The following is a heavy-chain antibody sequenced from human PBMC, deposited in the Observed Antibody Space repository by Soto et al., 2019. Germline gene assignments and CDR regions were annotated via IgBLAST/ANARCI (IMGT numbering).Heavy chain of an antibody. CDR1: SDSISSYF. V-gene: IGHV4-39*01. CDR3: ARHYSSGSRNWFDP. J-gene: IGHJ5*02. D-gene: IGHD6-19*01. Sequence: PSETLSLTCTVSSDSISSYFWGWVRQPPGKGLEWIGSIYYSGSTYYNPSLRSRVTISVDTSKNQFSLKLSSVTAADTAVFYCARHYSSGSRNWFDPWGQGTLVTVSS. CDR2: IYYSGST.